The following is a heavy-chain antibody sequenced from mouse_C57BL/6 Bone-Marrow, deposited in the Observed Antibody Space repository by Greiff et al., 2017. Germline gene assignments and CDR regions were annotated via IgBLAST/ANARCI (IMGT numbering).Heavy chain of an antibody. CDR1: GFSLTSYG. J-gene: IGHJ3*01. Sequence: VQLQESGPGLVQPSQSLSITCTVSGFSLTSYGVHWVRQPPGKGLEWLGVVWSGGSTDYNAAFISRRSISKDTSKSQVFFKMNSLQADDTAIYYCAKDYDYDVGFAYWGQGTLVTVSA. CDR2: VWSGGST. D-gene: IGHD2-4*01. CDR3: AKDYDYDVGFAY. V-gene: IGHV2-4*01.